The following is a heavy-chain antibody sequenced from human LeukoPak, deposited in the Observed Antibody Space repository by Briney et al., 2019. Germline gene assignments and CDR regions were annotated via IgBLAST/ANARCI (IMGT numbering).Heavy chain of an antibody. V-gene: IGHV1-8*01. Sequence: ASVKVSCKASGYTFTSYDINWVRQATGQGPEWMGWMSSNSGDTGYAQNFQGRVTMTRDTSISTAYMELSSLRSEDTAVYYCARGPPNRGYDYWGQGTLVTVSS. CDR1: GYTFTSYD. J-gene: IGHJ4*02. CDR3: ARGPPNRGYDY. D-gene: IGHD7-27*01. CDR2: MSSNSGDT.